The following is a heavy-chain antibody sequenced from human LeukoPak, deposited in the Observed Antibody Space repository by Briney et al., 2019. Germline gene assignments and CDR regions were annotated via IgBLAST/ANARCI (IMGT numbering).Heavy chain of an antibody. CDR2: IYYSGST. Sequence: SETLSLTCTVSGGSISSYYWSWIRQPPGKGLEWIGYIYYSGSTNYNPSLKSRVTISVDTSKNQFSLKLSSVTAADTAVYYCARVNSGWLNNYWYFDLWGRGTLVTVSS. J-gene: IGHJ2*01. CDR3: ARVNSGWLNNYWYFDL. D-gene: IGHD6-19*01. CDR1: GGSISSYY. V-gene: IGHV4-59*01.